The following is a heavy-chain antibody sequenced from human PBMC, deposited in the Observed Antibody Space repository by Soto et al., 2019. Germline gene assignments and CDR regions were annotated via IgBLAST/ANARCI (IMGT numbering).Heavy chain of an antibody. CDR1: GGSISSYY. CDR2: IYYSGST. Sequence: SETLSLTCTVSGGSISSYYWSWIRQPPGKGLEWIGYIYYSGSTNYNPSLKSRVTISVDTSKNQFSLKLSSVTAADTAVYYCAREEQGTFYGSGSLDYWGQGTLVTVSS. J-gene: IGHJ4*02. CDR3: AREEQGTFYGSGSLDY. D-gene: IGHD3-10*01. V-gene: IGHV4-59*01.